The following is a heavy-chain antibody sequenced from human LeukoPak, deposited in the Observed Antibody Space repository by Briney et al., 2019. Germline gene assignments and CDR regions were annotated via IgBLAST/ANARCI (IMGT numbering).Heavy chain of an antibody. CDR3: AKDRPEQQLHLGGMDV. D-gene: IGHD6-13*01. CDR2: INSDGSIA. CDR1: GFTFSTYW. V-gene: IGHV3-74*01. Sequence: GGSLRLSCAASGFTFSTYWMHWVRQVPGKGLVWVSRINSDGSIADYADAVKGRFTISRDNARNTLYLQMNSLRAEDTAVYYCAKDRPEQQLHLGGMDVWGQGTTVTVSS. J-gene: IGHJ6*02.